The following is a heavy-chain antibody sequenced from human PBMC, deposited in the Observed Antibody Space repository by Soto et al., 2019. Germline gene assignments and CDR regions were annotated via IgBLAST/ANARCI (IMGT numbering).Heavy chain of an antibody. V-gene: IGHV4-4*02. CDR2: IYHSGST. Sequence: KPSETLSLTCAVSGGSISSSNWWSWVRQPPGKGLEWIGEIYHSGSTNYNPSLKSRVTISVDKSKNQFSLKLSSVTAADTAVYYCARIGFQDSSIAAPFDYWGQGTLVTVSS. CDR1: GGSISSSNW. CDR3: ARIGFQDSSIAAPFDY. D-gene: IGHD6-6*01. J-gene: IGHJ4*02.